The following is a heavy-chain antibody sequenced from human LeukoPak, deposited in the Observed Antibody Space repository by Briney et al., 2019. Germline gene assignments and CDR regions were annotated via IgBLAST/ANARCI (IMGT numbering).Heavy chain of an antibody. CDR1: GFTFSQST. V-gene: IGHV3-7*01. J-gene: IGHJ4*02. CDR2: MHEDGTQI. CDR3: GTGGAPGGRFEN. Sequence: PGGSLRLSCVVSGFTFSQSTMTWVRQPPGKGPEWVAKMHEDGTQIHYVDSVKGRFTICRDNAKNSLFLQMNSLRVEDTAVYYCGTGGAPGGRFENWGQGMLVTVSS. D-gene: IGHD1-26*01.